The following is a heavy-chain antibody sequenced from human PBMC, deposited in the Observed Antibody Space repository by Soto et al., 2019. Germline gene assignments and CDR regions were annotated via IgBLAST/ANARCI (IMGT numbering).Heavy chain of an antibody. J-gene: IGHJ4*02. V-gene: IGHV3-74*01. CDR2: INSDGSST. D-gene: IGHD3-22*01. CDR3: ARPYDTPNF. CDR1: GFIFSDYW. Sequence: EVQLVESGGGLVQPGGSLRLSCAASGFIFSDYWMHWVRQAPGKELVGVSSINSDGSSTRYADSVKGRFSISRDNAKNTLYLQMNSLRAEDTAVYYCARPYDTPNFWGQGTLVTVSS.